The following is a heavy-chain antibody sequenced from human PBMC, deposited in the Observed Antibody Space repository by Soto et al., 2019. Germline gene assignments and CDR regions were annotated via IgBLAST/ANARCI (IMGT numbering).Heavy chain of an antibody. J-gene: IGHJ5*02. CDR3: AKNGYCSGTNCYAPFDP. CDR2: ISSSGDST. CDR1: GFTFSTYA. Sequence: EAQLLESGGGLVQPGGSLRLSCAASGFTFSTYAMSWVRQAPGKGLDWVSSISSSGDSTKYADSVKGRFTISRDNSKNTLYLQMNNLRAADTAIYYCAKNGYCSGTNCYAPFDPLGQGTLVTVSS. V-gene: IGHV3-23*01. D-gene: IGHD2-2*01.